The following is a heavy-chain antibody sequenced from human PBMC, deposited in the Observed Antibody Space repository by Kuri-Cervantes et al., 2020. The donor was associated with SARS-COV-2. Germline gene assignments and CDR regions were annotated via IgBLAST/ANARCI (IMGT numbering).Heavy chain of an antibody. CDR1: GFTFSSYA. CDR2: TSYDGSNK. Sequence: GGSLRLSCGGSGFTFSSYAIHWVRQAPGKGLEWVALTSYDGSNKFYADSVKGRFTISRDNSKNTLYLQMNSLRPEDTAVYYCAKDQFGIVVVVATTDYWGQGTLVTVSS. CDR3: AKDQFGIVVVVATTDY. J-gene: IGHJ4*02. V-gene: IGHV3-30*18. D-gene: IGHD2-15*01.